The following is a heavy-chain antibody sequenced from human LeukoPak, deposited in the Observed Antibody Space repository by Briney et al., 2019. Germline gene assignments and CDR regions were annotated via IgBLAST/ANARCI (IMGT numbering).Heavy chain of an antibody. Sequence: SETLSLTCTVSGGSISSSSYYWGWMRQPPGKGLEWIVSIYYSGRTYYNPSLKSRVTISVNTSKNQLSLKLSSVTAADTAVYYCASARTSSRSWFTFDYWGQGILVTVSS. CDR2: IYYSGRT. D-gene: IGHD6-13*01. J-gene: IGHJ4*02. V-gene: IGHV4-39*01. CDR1: GGSISSSSYY. CDR3: ASARTSSRSWFTFDY.